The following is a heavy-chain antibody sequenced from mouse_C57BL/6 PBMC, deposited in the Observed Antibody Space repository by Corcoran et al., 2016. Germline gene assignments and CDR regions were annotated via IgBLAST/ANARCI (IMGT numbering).Heavy chain of an antibody. D-gene: IGHD2-10*01. J-gene: IGHJ3*01. Sequence: EVQLQQSGAELVRPGASVKLSCTASGFNIKDYYMHWVKQRPEQGLEWIGRSAPEDGDTEYAPKFQGKATMTADTSSNTAYLQLSSLTSEDTAVYYCTTGPAYYSWCAYWGQGTLVTVSA. V-gene: IGHV14-1*01. CDR2: SAPEDGDT. CDR3: TTGPAYYSWCAY. CDR1: GFNIKDYY.